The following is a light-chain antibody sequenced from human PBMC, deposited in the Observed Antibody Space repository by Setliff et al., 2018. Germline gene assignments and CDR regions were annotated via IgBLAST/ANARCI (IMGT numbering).Light chain of an antibody. J-gene: IGLJ1*01. V-gene: IGLV1-40*01. CDR3: SSYAGSNNYV. Sequence: QSVLTQPPSVSGAPGQRVTISCTGSSSNIGAGYDVHWYQQLPGTAPKLLIYGNSNRPSGVPDRFSGSKSGTSASLAITGLQAEDEADYYCSSYAGSNNYVFGTGTKGTVL. CDR1: SSNIGAGYD. CDR2: GNS.